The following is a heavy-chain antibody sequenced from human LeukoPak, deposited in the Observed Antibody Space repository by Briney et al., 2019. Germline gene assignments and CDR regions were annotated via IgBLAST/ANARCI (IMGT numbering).Heavy chain of an antibody. V-gene: IGHV4-39*02. J-gene: IGHJ4*02. CDR1: GGSIRSGSQY. Sequence: SETLSLTCTVSGGSIRSGSQYWASIRQPPGKGLEWIGSIYYSGSTYYNPSLENRVTISIDTSKNHFSLKLSSLSAADTSAYYCAKRDDSGGNGVDLWGQGTLVTVS. CDR3: AKRDDSGGNGVDL. D-gene: IGHD3-22*01. CDR2: IYYSGST.